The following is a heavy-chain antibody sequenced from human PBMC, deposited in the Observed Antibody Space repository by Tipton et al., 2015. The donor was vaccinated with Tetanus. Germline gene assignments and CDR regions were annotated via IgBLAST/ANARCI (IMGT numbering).Heavy chain of an antibody. D-gene: IGHD3-22*01. Sequence: TLSLTCTVSGGSASSGSYYWSWIRQPPGKGLEWIGYIYYSGSTNYNPSLKSRVTISVDTSKNQFSLKLSSVTAADTAVYYCARVPNYYDSSGYWPFDIWGQGTMVTVSS. CDR1: GGSASSGSYY. J-gene: IGHJ3*02. V-gene: IGHV4-61*01. CDR2: IYYSGST. CDR3: ARVPNYYDSSGYWPFDI.